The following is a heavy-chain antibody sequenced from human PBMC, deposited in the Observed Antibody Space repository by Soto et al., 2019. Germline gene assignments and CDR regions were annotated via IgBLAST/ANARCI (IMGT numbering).Heavy chain of an antibody. V-gene: IGHV4-61*01. CDR1: GGSVSSGSYY. J-gene: IGHJ5*02. Sequence: ETLSLTCTVSGGSVSSGSYYWSWIRQPPGKGLEWIGYIYYSGSTNYNPSLKSRVTISVDTSKNQFSLKLSSVTAADTAVYYCARDSCSSTSCYSAGTASEMPDNWFDPWGQGTLVTVSS. D-gene: IGHD2-2*01. CDR3: ARDSCSSTSCYSAGTASEMPDNWFDP. CDR2: IYYSGST.